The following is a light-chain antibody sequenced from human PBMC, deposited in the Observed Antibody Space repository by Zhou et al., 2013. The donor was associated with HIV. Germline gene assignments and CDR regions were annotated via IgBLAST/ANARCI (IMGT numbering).Light chain of an antibody. CDR2: AAS. CDR3: QQYKTYPIT. J-gene: IGKJ5*01. Sequence: DIQMTQSPSSLSASAGDRVTITCRASQTISNYLNWYQQKPGKAPKLLIYAASSLQSGVPSRFSGSGSGTNFTLTISSLQPEDFATYYCQQYKTYPITFGQGTRLEIK. V-gene: IGKV1-39*01. CDR1: QTISNY.